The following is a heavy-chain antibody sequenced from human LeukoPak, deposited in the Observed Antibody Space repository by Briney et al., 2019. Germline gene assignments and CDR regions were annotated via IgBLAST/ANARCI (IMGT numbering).Heavy chain of an antibody. D-gene: IGHD1-7*01. J-gene: IGHJ5*02. CDR3: ARAGLVGTGTTKGVGRFDP. Sequence: SETLSLTCTVSGGSISSTLYYWSWIRQPPGKGLEWIGEINHSGSTNYNPSLKSRVTISVDTSKNQFSLKLSSVTAADTAVYYCARAGLVGTGTTKGVGRFDPWGQGTLVTVSS. CDR1: GGSISSTLYY. V-gene: IGHV4-39*07. CDR2: INHSGST.